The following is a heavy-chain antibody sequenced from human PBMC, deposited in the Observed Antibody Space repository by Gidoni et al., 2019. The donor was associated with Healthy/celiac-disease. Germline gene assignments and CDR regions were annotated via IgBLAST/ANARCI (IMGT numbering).Heavy chain of an antibody. CDR1: GGSSSSDY. D-gene: IGHD3-9*01. J-gene: IGHJ3*02. Sequence: QVQLKESGPGPVKPSETLSLTCHGPGGSSSSDYGRWIRQPPGKGLEWVAYIYYRGSTNSNPSLKSRVTISVDTSKHHFTLKLSSVTAAATAVYYCASLQRNYDIFTGYYRAGAFDIWGQGTMVTVSS. CDR3: ASLQRNYDIFTGYYRAGAFDI. CDR2: IYYRGST. V-gene: IGHV4-59*01.